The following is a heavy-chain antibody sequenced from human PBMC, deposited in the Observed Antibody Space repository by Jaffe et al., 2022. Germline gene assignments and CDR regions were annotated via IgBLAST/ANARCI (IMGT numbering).Heavy chain of an antibody. Sequence: QVQLQESGPGLVKPSETLSLTCTVSGGSISGYCWTWIRQPPGKGLEWIGYIYYSGSTNYNPSLKSRVTISVDTSKNQFSLKLSSVTAADTAVYYCARVGGVPGYSGSIHFDYWGQGTLVTVSS. V-gene: IGHV4-59*01. CDR3: ARVGGVPGYSGSIHFDY. CDR2: IYYSGST. J-gene: IGHJ4*02. D-gene: IGHD5-12*01. CDR1: GGSISGYC.